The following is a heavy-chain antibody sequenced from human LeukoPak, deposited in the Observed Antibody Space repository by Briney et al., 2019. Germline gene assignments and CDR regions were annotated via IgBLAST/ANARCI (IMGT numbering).Heavy chain of an antibody. D-gene: IGHD1-14*01. CDR1: GLTFSNYG. V-gene: IGHV3-30*03. Sequence: GGSLRLSCVASGLTFSNYGMHWVRQAPGKGLEWVTEISFDGSNKHYVDSVKGRFTISRDNSKNTLYLQMNSLSAEDTAVYYCAAYHVSHSESGYWGQGTLVTVSS. J-gene: IGHJ4*02. CDR2: ISFDGSNK. CDR3: AAYHVSHSESGY.